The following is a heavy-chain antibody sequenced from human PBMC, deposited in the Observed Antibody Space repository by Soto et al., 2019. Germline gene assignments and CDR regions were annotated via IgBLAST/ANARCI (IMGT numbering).Heavy chain of an antibody. Sequence: PGGSLRLSCAASGFTFSSYAMSWVRQAPGKGLEWVSAISGSGGSTYYADSVKGRFTTSRDNSKNTLYLQMNSLRAEDTAVYYCAKHRVLRFLEWFLYYYGMDVWGQGTTVTVSS. CDR2: ISGSGGST. J-gene: IGHJ6*02. D-gene: IGHD3-3*01. CDR3: AKHRVLRFLEWFLYYYGMDV. CDR1: GFTFSSYA. V-gene: IGHV3-23*01.